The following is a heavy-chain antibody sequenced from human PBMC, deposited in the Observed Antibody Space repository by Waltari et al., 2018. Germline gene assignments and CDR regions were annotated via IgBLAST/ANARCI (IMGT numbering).Heavy chain of an antibody. Sequence: QVQLVQSGAEVKKSGSSVKVSCKASGDTFSSFATSWVRQAPGQGLEWMGTIIPMYVVVHYAQDLQGRATISADESTTTAYLELTSLSPEDTAVYYCAQWGSGYSREYFQHWGQGTLITVFS. V-gene: IGHV1-69*15. D-gene: IGHD6-25*01. CDR3: AQWGSGYSREYFQH. J-gene: IGHJ1*01. CDR1: GDTFSSFA. CDR2: IIPMYVVV.